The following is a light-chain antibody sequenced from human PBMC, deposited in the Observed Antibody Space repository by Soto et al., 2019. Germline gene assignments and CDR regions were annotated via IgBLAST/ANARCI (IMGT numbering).Light chain of an antibody. J-gene: IGKJ2*01. CDR3: QQSFTTLYT. V-gene: IGKV1-39*01. CDR2: AAS. CDR1: LDIGSD. Sequence: QMTQSPSSLSASVLDRITITFLASLDIGSDLSWYQQKPGKAPKLLICAASSLQSGVPSRFSGSGSGTDFALTISSLRPEDFATYYCQQSFTTLYTFGQGTKVDIK.